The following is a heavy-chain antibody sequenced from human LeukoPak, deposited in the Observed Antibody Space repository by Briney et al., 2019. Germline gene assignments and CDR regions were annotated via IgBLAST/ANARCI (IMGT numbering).Heavy chain of an antibody. Sequence: GGSLRLSCTASGFTFGDYAMSWFRQAPGEGLEWVGFIRSKAYGGTTEYAASVKGRFTISRDDSKSIAYLQMNSLKTEDTAVYYCTRDLYVRDYGDYSDAFDIWGQGTMVTVSS. J-gene: IGHJ3*02. CDR2: IRSKAYGGTT. CDR3: TRDLYVRDYGDYSDAFDI. D-gene: IGHD4-17*01. CDR1: GFTFGDYA. V-gene: IGHV3-49*03.